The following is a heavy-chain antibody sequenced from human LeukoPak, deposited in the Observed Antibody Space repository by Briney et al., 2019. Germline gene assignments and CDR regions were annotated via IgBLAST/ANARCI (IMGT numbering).Heavy chain of an antibody. CDR1: GGSISSTSCY. J-gene: IGHJ4*02. Sequence: SETLSLTYTVSGGSISSTSCYWGWIRQPPGKGLEWIGSIYYSGSTYYNPSLKSRVTISVDTSKNQFSLKLSSVTAADTAVYYCARNTQGATSYFDYWGQGTLVTVSS. D-gene: IGHD1-26*01. CDR3: ARNTQGATSYFDY. CDR2: IYYSGST. V-gene: IGHV4-39*01.